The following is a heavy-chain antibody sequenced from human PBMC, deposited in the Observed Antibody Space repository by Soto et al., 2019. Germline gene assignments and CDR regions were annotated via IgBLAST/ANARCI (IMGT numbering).Heavy chain of an antibody. D-gene: IGHD6-19*01. CDR1: AFDFGGSW. CDR3: ARGGRWLDFHS. CDR2: IMPDGNKK. J-gene: IGHJ4*02. V-gene: IGHV3-7*01. Sequence: EVQLVESGGGLVQPGESLRLSCAPSAFDFGGSWMSWVRQAPGKGLAGVANIMPDGNKKYYVDSVKGRCTISRDNTKNSLVLQMNSLRAEDTAVYYCARGGRWLDFHSWGQGTLVTVSS.